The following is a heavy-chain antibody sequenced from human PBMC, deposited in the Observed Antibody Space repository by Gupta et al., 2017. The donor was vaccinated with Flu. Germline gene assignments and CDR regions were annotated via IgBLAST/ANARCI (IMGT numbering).Heavy chain of an antibody. Sequence: QVQLAESGPGLVKPSETLFLTCTVSGGSITNHHWSWVRQPPGKGLEWIGYFHSSGSTSYNPSLKSRVSISSDGPKNQFSLKLSSVTAADTAVYYCARSESGNDSGDYWGQGALVTVSS. D-gene: IGHD5-12*01. J-gene: IGHJ4*02. CDR1: GGSITNHH. V-gene: IGHV4-59*08. CDR2: FHSSGST. CDR3: ARSESGNDSGDY.